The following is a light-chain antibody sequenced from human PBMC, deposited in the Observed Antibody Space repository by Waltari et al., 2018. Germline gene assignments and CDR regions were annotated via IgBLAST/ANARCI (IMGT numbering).Light chain of an antibody. Sequence: IVFTPSPGTASLSPGERVPLSCRASQSVGSSSLAWYQQKPGQAPRLVIYRASRSATGIPDRFSGSGSGTDFSLTISRLEPEDFAVYYCQQHGTLPATFGQGTKVEIK. CDR2: RAS. J-gene: IGKJ1*01. CDR3: QQHGTLPAT. CDR1: QSVGSSS. V-gene: IGKV3-20*01.